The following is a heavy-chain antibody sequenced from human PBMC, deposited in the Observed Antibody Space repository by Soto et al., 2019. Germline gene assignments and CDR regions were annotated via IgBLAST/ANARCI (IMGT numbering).Heavy chain of an antibody. CDR3: ARSTSIAARNYYYYGMDV. V-gene: IGHV1-2*02. Sequence: SVKVSCKASGYTFTGYYMHWVRQAPGQGLEWMGWINPNSGGTNYAQKFQGRVTMTRDTSISTAYMELSRLRSDDTAVYYCARSTSIAARNYYYYGMDVWGQGTTVTVSS. D-gene: IGHD6-6*01. J-gene: IGHJ6*02. CDR1: GYTFTGYY. CDR2: INPNSGGT.